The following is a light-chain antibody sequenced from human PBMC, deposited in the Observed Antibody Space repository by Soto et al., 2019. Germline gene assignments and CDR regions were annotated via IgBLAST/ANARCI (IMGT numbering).Light chain of an antibody. Sequence: EIVLTQSPGTLSLSPGERATLSCRASQSVSSSYLAWYQQKPGQAPRLLIYGASSRATGIPDRFSGSGSGTDFTLTISRLEPEDSGVYYCQQYGSSLGTFGQGTKLEIK. V-gene: IGKV3-20*01. CDR1: QSVSSSY. J-gene: IGKJ2*01. CDR2: GAS. CDR3: QQYGSSLGT.